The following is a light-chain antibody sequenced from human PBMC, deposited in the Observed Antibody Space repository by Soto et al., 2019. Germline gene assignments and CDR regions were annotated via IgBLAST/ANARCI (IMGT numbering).Light chain of an antibody. CDR1: QSISSW. CDR2: DAS. Sequence: DIQMTQSPSTLSASVGYRVTITCRASQSISSWLAWYQQKPWKAPKLLIYDASSLESGVPSRFSGSGSGTEFTLTISSLQPDDFATYYCQQYNSYSRTFGQGTKVDI. J-gene: IGKJ1*01. V-gene: IGKV1-5*01. CDR3: QQYNSYSRT.